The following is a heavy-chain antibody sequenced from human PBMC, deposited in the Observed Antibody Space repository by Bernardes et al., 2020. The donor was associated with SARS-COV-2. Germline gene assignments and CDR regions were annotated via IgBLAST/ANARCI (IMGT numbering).Heavy chain of an antibody. CDR2: MNPNSGNS. CDR1: VYTFTSYD. Sequence: ASVKVSCKASVYTFTSYDINWVRQAAGQGLEWIGWMNPNSGNSGFAQKFQGRVTMTRNNSISTAYMELSSLKSEDTAVYYCARDARHVRTSNNWFDPWGQGTLVTVS. D-gene: IGHD2-2*01. CDR3: ARDARHVRTSNNWFDP. V-gene: IGHV1-8*01. J-gene: IGHJ5*02.